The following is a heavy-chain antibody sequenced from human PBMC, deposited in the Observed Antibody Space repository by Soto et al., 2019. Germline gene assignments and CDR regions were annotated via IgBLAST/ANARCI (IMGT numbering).Heavy chain of an antibody. D-gene: IGHD3-3*01. CDR1: GYTFTGYY. CDR3: ARSLRYYDFWSGPYYYYGMDV. CDR2: INPNSGTA. J-gene: IGHJ6*02. V-gene: IGHV1-69*13. Sequence: SVKVSCKASGYTFTGYYMHWVRQAPGQGLEWMGWINPNSGTANYAQKFQGRVTITADESTSTAYMELSSLRSEDTAVYYCARSLRYYDFWSGPYYYYGMDVWGQGTTVTVSS.